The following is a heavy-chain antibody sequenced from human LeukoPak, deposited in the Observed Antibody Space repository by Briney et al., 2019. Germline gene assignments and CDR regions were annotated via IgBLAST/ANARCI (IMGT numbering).Heavy chain of an antibody. CDR1: GYTFTGYY. V-gene: IGHV1-2*02. D-gene: IGHD1-26*01. Sequence: ASVKVSCKASGYTFTGYYMHWVRQAPGQGLEWMGWINPNSGGTNYAQKFQGRVTMTRDTSISTAYMELSRLRSDDTAVYYCARESRSGSYGFDYWGQGTLVTVSS. CDR3: ARESRSGSYGFDY. J-gene: IGHJ4*02. CDR2: INPNSGGT.